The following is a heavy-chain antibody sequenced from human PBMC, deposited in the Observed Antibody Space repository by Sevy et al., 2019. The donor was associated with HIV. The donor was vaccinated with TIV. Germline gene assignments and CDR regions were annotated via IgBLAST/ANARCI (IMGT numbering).Heavy chain of an antibody. CDR3: ARDAGIYGPPWWFDP. Sequence: ASVKVSCQASGYTFRHYWIHWMRQAPGQGPEWMGWINPNNGDTLYAQTFQGRVTMTRDISISAAYMELNWLSSDDTAVSYCARDAGIYGPPWWFDPWGQGTLVTVSS. CDR2: INPNNGDT. J-gene: IGHJ5*02. CDR1: GYTFRHYW. D-gene: IGHD3-10*01. V-gene: IGHV1-2*02.